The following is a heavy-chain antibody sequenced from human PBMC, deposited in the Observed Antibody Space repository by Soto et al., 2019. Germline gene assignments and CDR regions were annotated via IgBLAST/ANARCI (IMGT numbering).Heavy chain of an antibody. D-gene: IGHD5-12*01. Sequence: EVQLVESGGGLVQPGGSLRLSCAASGFTVSPYYMTWFRQAPGMGLEWVSVIYTGGTTYYADSVKGRFTISRDNSKNTLYLQMHRLRAEDTAVYYCARVESGYDYYYYYMDLWGKGTTVTVSS. J-gene: IGHJ6*03. CDR1: GFTVSPYY. V-gene: IGHV3-66*01. CDR3: ARVESGYDYYYYYMDL. CDR2: IYTGGTT.